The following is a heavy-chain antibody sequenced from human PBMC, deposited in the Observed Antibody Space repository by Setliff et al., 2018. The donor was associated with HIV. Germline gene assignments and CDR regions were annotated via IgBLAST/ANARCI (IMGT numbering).Heavy chain of an antibody. V-gene: IGHV4-59*01. Sequence: SEAPSLTCSVSGGSFSGYYWSWIRQPPGKGLEWIGYIYVYNSERTNYNPSLTSRVTISVDTSRNQFSLKLTSVTAADTAIYYCARAVNFDYWGQGTQVTVSS. J-gene: IGHJ4*02. CDR1: GGSFSGYY. CDR2: IYVYNSERT. CDR3: ARAVNFDY. D-gene: IGHD6-19*01.